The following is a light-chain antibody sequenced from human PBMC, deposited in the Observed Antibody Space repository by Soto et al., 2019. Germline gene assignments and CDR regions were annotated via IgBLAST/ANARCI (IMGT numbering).Light chain of an antibody. CDR2: DAS. J-gene: IGKJ2*01. Sequence: ESVLTQSQGTLSVSPGERVTLSCRASQTFGRTYLAWYQQKPGQSPRLLIYDASSRATGIPDRFSGSGSGTDFTLAISRLEPEDDAVYHCHQFGTSPLYTFGQGTKVDIK. CDR1: QTFGRTY. V-gene: IGKV3-20*01. CDR3: HQFGTSPLYT.